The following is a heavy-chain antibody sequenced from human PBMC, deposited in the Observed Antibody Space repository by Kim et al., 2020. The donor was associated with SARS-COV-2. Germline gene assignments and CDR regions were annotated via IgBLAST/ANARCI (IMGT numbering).Heavy chain of an antibody. Sequence: SETLSLTCTVSGGSISSGGYYWSWIRQHPGKGLEWIGYIYYSGSTYYNPSLKSRVTISVDTSKNQFSLKLSSVTAADTAVYYCARDKMVRYTDYYDSSGYYTTYVDYWVQGTLVTVSS. J-gene: IGHJ4*02. V-gene: IGHV4-31*03. CDR2: IYYSGST. CDR1: GGSISSGGYY. D-gene: IGHD3-22*01. CDR3: ARDKMVRYTDYYDSSGYYTTYVDY.